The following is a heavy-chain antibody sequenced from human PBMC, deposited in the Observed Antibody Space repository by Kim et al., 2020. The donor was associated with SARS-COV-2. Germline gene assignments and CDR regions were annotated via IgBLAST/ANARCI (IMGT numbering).Heavy chain of an antibody. CDR3: TPPSSGWYSDYYSGMDV. CDR2: IRSKAYGGTT. Sequence: GGSLRLSCTASGFTFGDYAMSWFRQAPGKGLEWVGFIRSKAYGGTTEYAASVKGRFTISRDDSKSIAYLQINSLKTEDTAVYYCTPPSSGWYSDYYSGMDVWGQGTTVTVSS. CDR1: GFTFGDYA. D-gene: IGHD6-19*01. J-gene: IGHJ6*02. V-gene: IGHV3-49*03.